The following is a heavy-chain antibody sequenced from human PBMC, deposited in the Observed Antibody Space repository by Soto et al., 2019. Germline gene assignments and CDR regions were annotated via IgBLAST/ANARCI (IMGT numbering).Heavy chain of an antibody. CDR2: IYYSGST. Sequence: SETLSLTCTVSGGSISSGDYYWTWIRQPPGKGLEWIGYIYYSGSTYYNPSLKSRITISVDTSKNQFSLKLSSVTAADTAVYYCARDLYGSGSYYHYWGQGTLVTVSS. CDR3: ARDLYGSGSYYHY. D-gene: IGHD3-10*01. CDR1: GGSISSGDYY. J-gene: IGHJ4*02. V-gene: IGHV4-30-4*01.